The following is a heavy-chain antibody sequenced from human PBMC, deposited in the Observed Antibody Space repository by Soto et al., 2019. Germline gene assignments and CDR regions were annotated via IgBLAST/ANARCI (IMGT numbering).Heavy chain of an antibody. J-gene: IGHJ4*02. Sequence: QVQLVQSGAEVKKPGASVKVSCKASGYTFSDYYMHWVRQAPGQGLEWMGWINANSGGTTYAQKCQGRVTITRDTSTSTAYMELSRLSSDDTAIYYCARLQIEVAGSNWGQGTLVTVSS. V-gene: IGHV1-2*02. CDR1: GYTFSDYY. CDR3: ARLQIEVAGSN. D-gene: IGHD6-19*01. CDR2: INANSGGT.